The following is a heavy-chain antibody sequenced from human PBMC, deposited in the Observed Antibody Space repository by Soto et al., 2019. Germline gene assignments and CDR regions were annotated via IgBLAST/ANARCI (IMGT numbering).Heavy chain of an antibody. CDR3: ARDSHSAGGWFDP. CDR1: GGTFSTSA. V-gene: IGHV1-69*10. Sequence: VQVCCKASGGTFSTSAITWVRQAPEQGLEWMGGIVPIFGIPNYAEKCQGRLAITADKPTNTAYMELISLRSEDTAVYYCARDSHSAGGWFDPWGLGTLVTVSS. J-gene: IGHJ5*02. CDR2: IVPIFGIP. D-gene: IGHD2-15*01.